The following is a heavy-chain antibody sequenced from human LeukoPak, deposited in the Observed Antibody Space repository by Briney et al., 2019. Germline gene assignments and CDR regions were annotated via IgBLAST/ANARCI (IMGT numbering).Heavy chain of an antibody. CDR3: ARDGGTAGEFDY. D-gene: IGHD2-15*01. CDR1: GFTFSNYW. J-gene: IGHJ4*02. CDR2: IKQDESEK. V-gene: IGHV3-7*05. Sequence: PGGSLRLSCVASGFTFSNYWLTWVRQAPGKGLEWVANIKQDESEKYYVDSVKGRFTISRDNAKNSLYLQMNSLRAEDTAVYYCARDGGTAGEFDYWGQGTLVTVSS.